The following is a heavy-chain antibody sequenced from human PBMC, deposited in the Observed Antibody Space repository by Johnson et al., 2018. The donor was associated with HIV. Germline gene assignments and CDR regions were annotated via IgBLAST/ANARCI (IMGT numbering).Heavy chain of an antibody. CDR3: AKGTRDSRSAFDI. CDR1: GFTFISYW. V-gene: IGHV3-74*02. D-gene: IGHD3-22*01. J-gene: IGHJ3*02. CDR2: ITCDGTLR. Sequence: VQLVESGGGLVKPGGSLRLSCAASGFTFISYWMHWVRQAPGKGLVWVPRITCDGTLRSYADSVKGRFTISRDNAKNSRYLQRNSLRAEDTALYYCAKGTRDSRSAFDIWGQGTMVTVSS.